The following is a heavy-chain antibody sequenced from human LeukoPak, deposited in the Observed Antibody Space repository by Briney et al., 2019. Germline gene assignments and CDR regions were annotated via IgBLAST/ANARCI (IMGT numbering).Heavy chain of an antibody. J-gene: IGHJ4*02. D-gene: IGHD3-10*01. CDR1: GFTFSSYA. CDR2: IWYDGSNK. CDR3: ARDSGVHSGSPFDY. Sequence: PGGSLRLSCAASGFTFSSYAMSWVRQAPGKGLEWVAVIWYDGSNKYYADSVKGRFTISRDNSKNTLYLQMNSLRAEDTAVYYCARDSGVHSGSPFDYWGQGTLVTVSS. V-gene: IGHV3-33*08.